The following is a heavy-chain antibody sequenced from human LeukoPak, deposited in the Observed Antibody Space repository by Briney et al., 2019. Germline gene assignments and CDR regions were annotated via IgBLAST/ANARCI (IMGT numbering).Heavy chain of an antibody. J-gene: IGHJ5*02. CDR3: ARVFGGPVSRRFDP. D-gene: IGHD4-23*01. CDR1: GGSISSDNYY. Sequence: SQTLSLTCTVSGGSISSDNYYWSWIRQPAGKGLEWIGRIYTSGSTNYNPSLKSRVTISVDTSKNQFSLKLSSVTAAGTAVYYCARVFGGPVSRRFDPWGQGTLVTVSS. V-gene: IGHV4-61*02. CDR2: IYTSGST.